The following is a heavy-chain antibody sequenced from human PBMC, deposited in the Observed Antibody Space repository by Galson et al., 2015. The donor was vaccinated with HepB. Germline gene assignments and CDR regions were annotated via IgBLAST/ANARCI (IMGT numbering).Heavy chain of an antibody. CDR1: GDSVSSNSAA. J-gene: IGHJ5*02. Sequence: CAISGDSVSSNSAAWNWIRQSPSRGLEWLGRTYYRSKWSNDYAVSVKSRITIKSDTSKNQFSLQLNSVTPEDTAVYYCTRGYSGAFDPWGQGTLVTVSS. V-gene: IGHV6-1*01. D-gene: IGHD5-12*01. CDR2: TYYRSKWSN. CDR3: TRGYSGAFDP.